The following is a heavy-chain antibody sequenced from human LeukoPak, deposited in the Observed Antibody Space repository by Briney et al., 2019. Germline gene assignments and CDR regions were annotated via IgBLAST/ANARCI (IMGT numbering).Heavy chain of an antibody. J-gene: IGHJ4*02. CDR1: GFTFSNYD. CDR3: AKGRTVYCSGGSCYSDY. CDR2: MWSDGTNR. D-gene: IGHD2-15*01. V-gene: IGHV3-30*02. Sequence: GGSLRLSCAPSGFTFSNYDMHWVRQAPGKGLEWVAFMWSDGTNRYYADSVKGRFTVSRDNSKNTLYLQMNSLRAEDTAVYYCAKGRTVYCSGGSCYSDYWGQGTLVTVSS.